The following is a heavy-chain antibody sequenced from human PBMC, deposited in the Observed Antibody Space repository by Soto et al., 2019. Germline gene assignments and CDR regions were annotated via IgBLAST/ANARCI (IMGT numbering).Heavy chain of an antibody. CDR3: VKGYYSGYDLAYFDY. V-gene: IGHV3-23*01. CDR2: ISGSGDKT. J-gene: IGHJ4*02. Sequence: VQLLESGGGLAQPGGSVRLSCAASGFSFDEYAMTWVRQAAGKGLEWVSAISGSGDKTYYADSAKGRFTISRDNSKNTLYLQLNSLRAEDTAVYYCVKGYYSGYDLAYFDYWGQGTLVTVSS. D-gene: IGHD5-12*01. CDR1: GFSFDEYA.